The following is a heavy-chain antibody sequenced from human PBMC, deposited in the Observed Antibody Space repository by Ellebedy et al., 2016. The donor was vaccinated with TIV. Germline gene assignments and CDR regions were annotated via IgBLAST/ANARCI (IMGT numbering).Heavy chain of an antibody. D-gene: IGHD2-15*01. J-gene: IGHJ3*01. Sequence: GGSLRLSCAASGFTFSNYNMNWVRQAPGKGLEWGSSISRSSSLIYYADSVKGRFNISRDNAKNSLSLQMNTLRAEDTAVYYCARDDDDIVVVVAENKAFDLWGQGIMVSVSS. CDR1: GFTFSNYN. V-gene: IGHV3-21*01. CDR2: ISRSSSLI. CDR3: ARDDDDIVVVVAENKAFDL.